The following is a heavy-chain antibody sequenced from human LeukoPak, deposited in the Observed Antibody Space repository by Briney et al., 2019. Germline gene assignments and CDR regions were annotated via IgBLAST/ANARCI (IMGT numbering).Heavy chain of an antibody. D-gene: IGHD6-19*01. J-gene: IGHJ6*02. CDR1: GFTFDDYA. CDR2: ISWNSGSI. CDR3: AKDRGSSGWELYYYYYYGMDV. Sequence: PGGSLRLSCAASGFTFDDYAMHWVRQAPGKGLEWVSGISWNSGSIGYADSVKGRFTISRDNAKNSLYLQMNSLRAEDTALYYCAKDRGSSGWELYYYYYYGMDVWGQGTTVTVSS. V-gene: IGHV3-9*01.